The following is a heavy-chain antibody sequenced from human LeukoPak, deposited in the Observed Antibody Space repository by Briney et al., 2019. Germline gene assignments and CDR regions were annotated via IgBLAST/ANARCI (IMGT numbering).Heavy chain of an antibody. V-gene: IGHV3-66*02. J-gene: IGHJ4*02. CDR2: IYTGGNT. Sequence: PGGSLRLSCAASGFTVSSNYMSWVRQAPGKGLEWVSVIYTGGNTYYADSVKGRFTISRDNSKNTLYLQMNSLRAEDTAVYYCTRGNHNYDSSGRDWGQGTLVTVSS. D-gene: IGHD3-22*01. CDR1: GFTVSSNY. CDR3: TRGNHNYDSSGRD.